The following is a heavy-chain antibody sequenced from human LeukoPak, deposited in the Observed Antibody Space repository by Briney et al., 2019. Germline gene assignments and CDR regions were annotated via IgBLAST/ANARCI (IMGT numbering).Heavy chain of an antibody. CDR2: ISSSSGYI. Sequence: RAGGSLRLSCAASGFTFSSYSMNWVRQAPGKGLEWVSCISSSSGYIYYADSVKGRFTISRDDAKSSLYLQMNSLRAEDTAVYYCARDRSGSPSDCWGQGTLVTVSS. CDR1: GFTFSSYS. J-gene: IGHJ4*02. V-gene: IGHV3-21*01. CDR3: ARDRSGSPSDC. D-gene: IGHD1-26*01.